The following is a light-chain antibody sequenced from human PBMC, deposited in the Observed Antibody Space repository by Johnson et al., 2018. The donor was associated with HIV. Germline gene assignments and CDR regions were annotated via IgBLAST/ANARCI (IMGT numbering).Light chain of an antibody. CDR2: ENN. CDR3: GTLDNSLSAHYV. CDR1: SSNIGNNY. V-gene: IGLV1-51*02. Sequence: QSVLTQSPSVSAAPGQKVTISCSGGSSNIGNNYVSWYQQLPRAAPKLLIYENNKRPSGIPDRFSGSKSGTSATLGITGLPTGDEADYYCGTLDNSLSAHYVFGTGTKITVL. J-gene: IGLJ1*01.